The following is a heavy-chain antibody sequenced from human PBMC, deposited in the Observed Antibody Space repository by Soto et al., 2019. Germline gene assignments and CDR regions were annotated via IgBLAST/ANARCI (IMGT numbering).Heavy chain of an antibody. J-gene: IGHJ4*02. CDR3: ARDNYGDTYYFDY. Sequence: QVQLQESGPGLVKPSQTLSLTCTVSGGSISSGAYYWSWVRQPPGKGLEWIGYIYYSGSTYYNPSIKRGVTISVDTSKNQFSRKLSSVTATDTAVYYCARDNYGDTYYFDYWGQGTLVTVSS. CDR2: IYYSGST. CDR1: GGSISSGAYY. D-gene: IGHD4-17*01. V-gene: IGHV4-30-4*01.